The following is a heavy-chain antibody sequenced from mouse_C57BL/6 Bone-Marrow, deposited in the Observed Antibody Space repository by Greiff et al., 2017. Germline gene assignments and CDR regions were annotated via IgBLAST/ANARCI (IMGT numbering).Heavy chain of an antibody. Sequence: VQLQQSGAELVRPGTSVKMSCKASGYTFTNYWIGWAKQRPGHGLEWIGDIYPGGGSTNSNEKFKGKATLTADKSSSPAYMQFNSLTSEGSASYYCARASGSTRAWFAYWGQGTLVTVSA. D-gene: IGHD1-1*01. V-gene: IGHV1-63*01. CDR1: GYTFTNYW. CDR2: IYPGGGST. CDR3: ARASGSTRAWFAY. J-gene: IGHJ3*01.